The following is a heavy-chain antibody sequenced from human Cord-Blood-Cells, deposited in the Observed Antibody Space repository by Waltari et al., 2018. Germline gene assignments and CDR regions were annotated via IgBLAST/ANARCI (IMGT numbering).Heavy chain of an antibody. Sequence: QVQLQQWGAGLLKPSETLSLTCAVYGGSFSGYYWSWIRQPPGTGLEWIGEINHSGSTNYNPSLKSRVTISVDTSKNQFSLKLSSVTAADTAVYYCARAGRATWARDRYFDLWGRGTLVTVSS. CDR2: INHSGST. D-gene: IGHD3-10*01. CDR3: ARAGRATWARDRYFDL. CDR1: GGSFSGYY. V-gene: IGHV4-34*01. J-gene: IGHJ2*01.